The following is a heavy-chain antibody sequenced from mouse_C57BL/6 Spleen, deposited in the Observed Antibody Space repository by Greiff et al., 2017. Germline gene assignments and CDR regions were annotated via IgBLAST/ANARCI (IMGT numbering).Heavy chain of an antibody. Sequence: QVQLQQPGAELVKPGASVKLSCKASGYTFTSYWMHWVKQRPGQGLEWIGMIHPNSGSTNYNEKFKSKATLTVDKSSSTAYMQRSSLTSEDSAVYYCARLSPGFAYWGQGTLVTVSA. J-gene: IGHJ3*01. V-gene: IGHV1-64*01. CDR1: GYTFTSYW. CDR3: ARLSPGFAY. CDR2: IHPNSGST.